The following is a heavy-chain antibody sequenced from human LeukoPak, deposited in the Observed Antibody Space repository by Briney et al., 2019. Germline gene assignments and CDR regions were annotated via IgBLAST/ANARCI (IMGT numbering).Heavy chain of an antibody. Sequence: ASVKVSCKASGYTFAANYMHWVRQATGQGLEWMGWMNPNSGNTGYAQKFQGRVTMTRNTSISTAYMELSSLTSEDTAVYYCASHRSVSQAESVDYYMDVWGKGTTVTVSS. J-gene: IGHJ6*03. CDR3: ASHRSVSQAESVDYYMDV. CDR1: GYTFAANY. CDR2: MNPNSGNT. V-gene: IGHV1-8*02. D-gene: IGHD2-21*01.